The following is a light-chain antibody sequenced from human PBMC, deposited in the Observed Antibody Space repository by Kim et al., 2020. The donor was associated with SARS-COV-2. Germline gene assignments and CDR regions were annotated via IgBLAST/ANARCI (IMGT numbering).Light chain of an antibody. V-gene: IGKV3-15*01. CDR2: GAS. CDR1: QSVRSK. Sequence: EIVMTQSPATLSVSPGERATLSCRASQSVRSKLAWYQQKSGQAPRLLIYGASTRATGIPARFSGSGSGTEFTLTISSLQSEDFAVYYCQQYNTWPPYTFGQGTKLEI. CDR3: QQYNTWPPYT. J-gene: IGKJ2*01.